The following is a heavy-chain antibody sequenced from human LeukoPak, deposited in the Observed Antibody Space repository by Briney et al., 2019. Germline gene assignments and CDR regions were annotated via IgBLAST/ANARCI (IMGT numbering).Heavy chain of an antibody. CDR2: IIPIFGTA. D-gene: IGHD3-3*01. V-gene: IGHV1-69*06. CDR3: ARDRTYYDFWSGYYQSWGWFDP. J-gene: IGHJ5*02. Sequence: SVKVSCKASGGTFSSYAISWVRQAPGQGLEWMGGIIPIFGTANYAQKFQGRVTITADKSTSTAYMELSSLRSEDTAVYYCARDRTYYDFWSGYYQSWGWFDPWGQGTLVTVSS. CDR1: GGTFSSYA.